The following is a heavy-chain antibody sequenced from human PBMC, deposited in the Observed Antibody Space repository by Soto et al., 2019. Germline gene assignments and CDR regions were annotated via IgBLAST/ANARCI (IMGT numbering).Heavy chain of an antibody. CDR3: ARGYYDKSGYYWGY. J-gene: IGHJ4*02. CDR1: GYTFTGYY. Sequence: ASVKVSCKASGYTFTGYYMHWVRQAPGQGLEWMGMINPSGGTTTYAQKFQGRVTMTRDTSTSTVYMELSSLRSQDTAVYYCARGYYDKSGYYWGYWGQGTLVTASS. V-gene: IGHV1-46*01. D-gene: IGHD3-22*01. CDR2: INPSGGTT.